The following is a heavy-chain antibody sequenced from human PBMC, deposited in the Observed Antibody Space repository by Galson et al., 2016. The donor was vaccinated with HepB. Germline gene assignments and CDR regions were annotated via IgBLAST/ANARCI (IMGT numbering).Heavy chain of an antibody. V-gene: IGHV3-48*02. D-gene: IGHD3-10*01. CDR1: GFNFSSYS. CDR3: ARDADYSASGTYWYLDL. J-gene: IGHJ2*01. Sequence: SLRLSCAASGFNFSSYSMQWVRQAPGKGLEWISYISSTTRTIHYADSVRGRFTISRDHAKNSLFLQLDSLRDEDTAVYYCARDADYSASGTYWYLDLWGRGTLVTVSS. CDR2: ISSTTRTI.